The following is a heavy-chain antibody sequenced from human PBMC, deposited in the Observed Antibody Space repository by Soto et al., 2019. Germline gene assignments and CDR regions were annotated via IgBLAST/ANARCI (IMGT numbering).Heavy chain of an antibody. CDR1: GFTFRSYA. CDR2: IFSADNT. D-gene: IGHD3-3*01. V-gene: IGHV3-53*01. CDR3: AITGAGYYIV. J-gene: IGHJ4*02. Sequence: PGGSLRLSCAASGFTFRSYAMNWVRQAPGKGPEWVSGIFSADNTHYADSVKGRFTISRDNSKNTVFLQMNSLRAEDTAVYYCAITGAGYYIVWGQGTPVTVSS.